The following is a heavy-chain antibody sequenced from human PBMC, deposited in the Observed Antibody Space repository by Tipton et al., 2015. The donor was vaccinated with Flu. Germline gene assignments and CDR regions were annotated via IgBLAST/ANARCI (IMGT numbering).Heavy chain of an antibody. CDR1: GDSITSGNYY. Sequence: TLSLTCTVSGDSITSGNYYWTWIRQSAGKGLEWIGRVSSSGSTRYNPSLKGRATISLDMSRNQFSLKLISVTAADTAVYYCTRGTIYYDSRGFVYYRFGPWGQGPLVSVSS. J-gene: IGHJ5*02. D-gene: IGHD3-22*01. CDR2: VSSSGST. V-gene: IGHV4-61*02. CDR3: TRGTIYYDSRGFVYYRFGP.